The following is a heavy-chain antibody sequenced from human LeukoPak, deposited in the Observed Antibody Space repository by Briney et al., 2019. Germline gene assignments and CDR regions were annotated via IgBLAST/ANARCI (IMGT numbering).Heavy chain of an antibody. CDR1: GFTFSSYG. V-gene: IGHV3-15*01. CDR2: IKSDGGTT. CDR3: ATDLGDYGDYVRC. J-gene: IGHJ4*02. Sequence: PGGSLRLSCAASGFTFSSYGMHWVRQAPGKGLEWVGRIKSDGGTTDYAAPVKGRFSISRDDSKNTLYLQMNSLEAEDTAVYYCATDLGDYGDYVRCWGQGALVTVSS. D-gene: IGHD4-17*01.